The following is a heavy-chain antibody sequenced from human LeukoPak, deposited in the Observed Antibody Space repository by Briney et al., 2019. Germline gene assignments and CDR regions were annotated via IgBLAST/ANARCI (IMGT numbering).Heavy chain of an antibody. V-gene: IGHV3-48*02. CDR3: ARESIAAAARAFDI. CDR2: ISSSSSTM. Sequence: PGGSLRLSCAASGFTVSSNHMSWVRQAPGEGLEWVSYISSSSSTMYYADSVKGRFTISRDNAKNSLYLQMNSLRDEDTAVYYCARESIAAAARAFDIWGQGTMVTVSS. CDR1: GFTVSSNH. D-gene: IGHD6-13*01. J-gene: IGHJ3*02.